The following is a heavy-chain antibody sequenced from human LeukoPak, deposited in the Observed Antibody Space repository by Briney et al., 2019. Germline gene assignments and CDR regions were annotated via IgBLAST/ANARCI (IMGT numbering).Heavy chain of an antibody. D-gene: IGHD3-10*01. CDR3: ARQTTMVRGVINWFDP. CDR1: GGSFSGYY. V-gene: IGHV4-34*01. J-gene: IGHJ5*02. Sequence: SETLSLTCAVYGGSFSGYYWSWIRQPPGKGLEWIGEINHSGSTNYNPSLKSRVTIPVDTSKNQFSLKLSSVTAADTAVYYCARQTTMVRGVINWFDPWGQGTLVTVSS. CDR2: INHSGST.